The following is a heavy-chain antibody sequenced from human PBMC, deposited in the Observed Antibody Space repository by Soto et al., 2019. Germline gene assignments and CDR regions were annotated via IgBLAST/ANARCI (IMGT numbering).Heavy chain of an antibody. CDR2: LYNSGTT. CDR3: ARDYMDV. J-gene: IGHJ6*02. CDR1: GGSISSYY. Sequence: SEPLSLTCTVSGGSISSYYWSWIRQPPGEGLEWIGYLYNSGTTNYNPSLKSRVTISVDTSKNQISLNLQSVTAADTAVYYCARDYMDVWGQGTTVTVS. V-gene: IGHV4-59*01.